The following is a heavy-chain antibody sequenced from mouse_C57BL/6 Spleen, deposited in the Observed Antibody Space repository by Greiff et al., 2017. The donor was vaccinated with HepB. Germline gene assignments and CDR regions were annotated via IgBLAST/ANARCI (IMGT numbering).Heavy chain of an antibody. V-gene: IGHV5-4*01. CDR1: GFTFSSYA. J-gene: IGHJ4*01. CDR2: ISDGGSYT. CDR3: AREDWVRNAMDY. Sequence: DVKLVESGGGLVKPGGSLKLSCAASGFTFSSYAMSWVRQTPEKRLEWVATISDGGSYTYYPDNVKGRFTISRDNAKNNLYLQMSHLKSEDTAMYYCAREDWVRNAMDYWGQGTSVTVSS. D-gene: IGHD4-1*01.